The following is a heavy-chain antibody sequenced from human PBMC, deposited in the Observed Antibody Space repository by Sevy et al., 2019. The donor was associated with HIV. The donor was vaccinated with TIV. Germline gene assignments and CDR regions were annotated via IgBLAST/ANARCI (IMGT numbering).Heavy chain of an antibody. V-gene: IGHV3-74*01. J-gene: IGHJ5*02. CDR2: INSDGSST. Sequence: QLGGSLRLSCAASGFTFSSYWMHWVHQAPGKGLVWVSRINSDGSSTSYADSVKGRFTISRDNAKNTLYLQMNSLRAEDTAVYYCARASLVLRYFDWLPTSNWFDPWGQGTLVTVSS. CDR3: ARASLVLRYFDWLPTSNWFDP. D-gene: IGHD3-9*01. CDR1: GFTFSSYW.